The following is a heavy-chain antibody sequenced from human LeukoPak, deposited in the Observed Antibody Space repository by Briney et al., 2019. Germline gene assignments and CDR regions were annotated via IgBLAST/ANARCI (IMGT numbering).Heavy chain of an antibody. CDR3: ARVSWFPGTSYYYMDV. CDR1: GGSLSDYY. Sequence: PSETLSLTCTVSGGSLSDYYWTWVRQPPGKGLEWIGYIYYSGSTNYNPSLKSRVTISVDTSKTQFSLKLTSVTAADTAVYYCARVSWFPGTSYYYMDVWGKGTTVTVSS. CDR2: IYYSGST. V-gene: IGHV4-59*01. D-gene: IGHD1-1*01. J-gene: IGHJ6*03.